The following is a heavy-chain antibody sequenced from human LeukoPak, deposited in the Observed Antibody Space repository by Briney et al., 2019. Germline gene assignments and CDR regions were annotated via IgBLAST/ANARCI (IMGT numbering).Heavy chain of an antibody. CDR2: IYYSGST. CDR1: GGSISNYY. J-gene: IGHJ5*02. CDR3: ARDRQDSSGFQGDWFDP. Sequence: SETLSLTCTVSGGSISNYYWSWIRQPPGKGLESIGYIYYSGSTNYNPSLKSRVTISVDTSKNQFSLKLSSVTAADTAVYYCARDRQDSSGFQGDWFDPWGQGTLVTVSS. V-gene: IGHV4-59*01. D-gene: IGHD6-19*01.